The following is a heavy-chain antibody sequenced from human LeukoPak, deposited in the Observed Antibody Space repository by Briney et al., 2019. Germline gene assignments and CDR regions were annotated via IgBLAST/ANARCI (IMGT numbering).Heavy chain of an antibody. Sequence: LRLSCAASGFIFSDYYMSWIRQPPGKGLEWIGEINHSGSTNYNPSLKSRVTISVDTSKNQFSLKLSSVTAADTAVYYCARSHYYYYGMDVWGKGTTVTVSS. V-gene: IGHV4-34*01. CDR2: INHSGST. CDR3: ARSHYYYYGMDV. CDR1: GFIFSDYY. J-gene: IGHJ6*04.